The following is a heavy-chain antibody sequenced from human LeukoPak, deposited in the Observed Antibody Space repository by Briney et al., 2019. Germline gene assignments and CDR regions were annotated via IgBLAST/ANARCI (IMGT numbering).Heavy chain of an antibody. D-gene: IGHD1-1*01. CDR3: ARIVRDLRQLSDY. CDR1: GDSIASNYY. Sequence: SETLSLTCTVSGDSIASNYYWGWIRQPPGKGPEWIGGVHYRGSSQYNPSLKSRVTISVDRSKNQFSLKLSSVTAADTAVYYCARIVRDLRQLSDYWGQGTLVTVSS. J-gene: IGHJ4*02. CDR2: VHYRGSS. V-gene: IGHV4-39*07.